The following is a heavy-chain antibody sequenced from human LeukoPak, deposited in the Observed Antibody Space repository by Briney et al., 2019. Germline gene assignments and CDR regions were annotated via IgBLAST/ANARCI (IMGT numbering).Heavy chain of an antibody. V-gene: IGHV1-69*05. D-gene: IGHD3-22*01. CDR2: IIPIFGTA. CDR1: GGTFSSYA. Sequence: SVKVFCKASGGTFSSYAISWVRQAPGQGLEWMGRIIPIFGTANYAQKFQGRVTITTDESTSTAYMELSSLRSEDTAVYYCARDYYDSSGYYYFDYWGQGTLVTVSS. CDR3: ARDYYDSSGYYYFDY. J-gene: IGHJ4*02.